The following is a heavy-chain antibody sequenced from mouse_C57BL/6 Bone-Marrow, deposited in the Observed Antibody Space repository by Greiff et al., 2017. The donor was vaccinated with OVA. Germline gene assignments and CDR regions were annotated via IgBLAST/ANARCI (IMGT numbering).Heavy chain of an antibody. J-gene: IGHJ2*01. V-gene: IGHV10-3*01. D-gene: IGHD1-1*01. Sequence: EVQVVESGGGLVQPKGSLKLSCAASGFTFNTYAMHWVRQAPGKGLEWVARIRSKSSNYATYYADSVKDRFTISRDDSQSMLYLQMNNLKTEDTAEYYCVREGRVSYYGPYYFDYWGQGTTLTVSS. CDR2: IRSKSSNYAT. CDR1: GFTFNTYA. CDR3: VREGRVSYYGPYYFDY.